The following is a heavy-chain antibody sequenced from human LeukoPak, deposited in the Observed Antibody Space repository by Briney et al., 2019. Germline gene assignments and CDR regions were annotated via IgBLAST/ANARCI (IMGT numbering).Heavy chain of an antibody. D-gene: IGHD2-15*01. CDR1: GYTFTGYY. Sequence: ASVKVSCKASGYTFTGYYMHWVRQAPGQGREWMGWINPNSGGTNYAQKFQGRVTMTRDTSLSTAYMELSRLRSDDTAVYYCARDRCSGGSCSLDYWGQGTLVTVSS. J-gene: IGHJ4*02. CDR2: INPNSGGT. CDR3: ARDRCSGGSCSLDY. V-gene: IGHV1-2*02.